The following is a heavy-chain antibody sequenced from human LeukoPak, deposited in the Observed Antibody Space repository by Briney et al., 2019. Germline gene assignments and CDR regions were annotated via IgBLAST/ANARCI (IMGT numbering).Heavy chain of an antibody. J-gene: IGHJ4*02. D-gene: IGHD5-18*01. CDR2: ISSSSSYI. CDR1: GFTFSSYS. V-gene: IGHV3-21*01. Sequence: GGSLRLSCAASGFTFSSYSMNWVRQAPEKGLEWVSSISSSSSYIYYADSVKGRFTISRDNAKNSLYLQMNSLRAEDTAVYYCARDLSGIAGYTYGRGIDYWGQGTLVTVSS. CDR3: ARDLSGIAGYTYGRGIDY.